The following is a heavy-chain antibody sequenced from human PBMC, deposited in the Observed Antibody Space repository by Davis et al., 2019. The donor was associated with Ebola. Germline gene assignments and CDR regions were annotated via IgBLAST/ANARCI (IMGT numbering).Heavy chain of an antibody. CDR3: ARVMGSGSYTQFDY. D-gene: IGHD3-10*01. CDR1: GYTFTSYG. Sequence: ASVKVSCKASGYTFTSYGISWVRQAPGQGLEWMGWISAYNGNTNYAQKFQGWVTMTRDTSISTAYMELSRLRSDDTAVYYCARVMGSGSYTQFDYWGQGTLVTVSS. V-gene: IGHV1-18*01. J-gene: IGHJ4*02. CDR2: ISAYNGNT.